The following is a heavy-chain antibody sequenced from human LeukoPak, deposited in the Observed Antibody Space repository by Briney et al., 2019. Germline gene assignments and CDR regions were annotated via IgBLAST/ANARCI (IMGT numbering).Heavy chain of an antibody. CDR2: IYIGGST. D-gene: IGHD2-2*02. J-gene: IGHJ4*02. V-gene: IGHV3-53*01. CDR1: GFTVSSNY. Sequence: GWSLRLSCASSGFTVSSNYMSWVRQAPGQGLEWDSVIYIGGSTYYADSVKGRFTISRDISKNTLYLQMNSLRAEDTAMYYCARLGFVVPAVIFDYWGQGTLVTVSS. CDR3: ARLGFVVPAVIFDY.